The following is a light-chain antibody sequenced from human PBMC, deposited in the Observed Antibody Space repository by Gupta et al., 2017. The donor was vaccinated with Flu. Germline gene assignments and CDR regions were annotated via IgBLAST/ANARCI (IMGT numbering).Light chain of an antibody. CDR2: ASS. CDR1: PHISSTY. V-gene: IGKV3-20*01. J-gene: IGKJ1*01. CDR3: QQCNDSPPT. Sequence: IVLTQSPGTLSLSPGERATLSCKASPHISSTYLAWYQQKPGEAPRLLIYASSVRAPGHPDRCRGSGSGKDFSLTISRLAPEVSAVYYCQQCNDSPPTFGQGTKVEIK.